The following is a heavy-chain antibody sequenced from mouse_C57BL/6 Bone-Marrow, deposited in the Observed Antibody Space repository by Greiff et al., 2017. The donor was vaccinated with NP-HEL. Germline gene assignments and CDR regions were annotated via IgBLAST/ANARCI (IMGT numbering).Heavy chain of an antibody. V-gene: IGHV1-80*01. CDR3: ARGAY. CDR1: GYEFSNYW. Sequence: VQLQQSGAELVKPGASVKISCKASGYEFSNYWMNWVKQRPGKGLEWIGQIYPGDGDTNYNGKFKDKATLTADNSSSTAYMQLSMLTSEYSAVYFCARGAYWGQGTLVTVSA. J-gene: IGHJ3*01. CDR2: IYPGDGDT.